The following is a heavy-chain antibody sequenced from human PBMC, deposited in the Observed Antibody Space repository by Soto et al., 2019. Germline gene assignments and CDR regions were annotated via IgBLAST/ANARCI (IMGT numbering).Heavy chain of an antibody. D-gene: IGHD1-20*01. V-gene: IGHV1-18*01. CDR3: ASDDLYNWNVTAY. CDR2: ISAYNGNT. CDR1: GYTFTSYG. Sequence: GASVKVSCKASGYTFTSYGISWVRQAPGQGLEWMGWISAYNGNTNYAQKLQGRVTMTTDTSTSPAYMELRSLRSDDPAVYYCASDDLYNWNVTAYWRQGTLVTVFS. J-gene: IGHJ4*02.